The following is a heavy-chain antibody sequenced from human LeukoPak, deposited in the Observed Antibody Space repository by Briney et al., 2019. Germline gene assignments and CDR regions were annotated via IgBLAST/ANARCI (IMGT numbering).Heavy chain of an antibody. CDR2: ISQDGSQK. Sequence: GGSLRLSCAASGFSFNKYWMNWVRQAPGKGREWVATISQDGSQKYLADFVRGRFTISRDNGRNSLYLQMSSLRGDDTAIYYCVRSKVVAEAGKSWFDPWGQGTRVTVTS. V-gene: IGHV3-7*01. CDR3: VRSKVVAEAGKSWFDP. D-gene: IGHD6-19*01. J-gene: IGHJ5*01. CDR1: GFSFNKYW.